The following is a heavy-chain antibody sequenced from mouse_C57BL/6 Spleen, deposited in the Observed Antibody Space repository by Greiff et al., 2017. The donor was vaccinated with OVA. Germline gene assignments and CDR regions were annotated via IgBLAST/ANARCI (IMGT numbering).Heavy chain of an antibody. CDR3: ARHDDGYYDYAMDY. D-gene: IGHD2-3*01. CDR2: IWSDGST. Sequence: VQGVESGPGLVAPSQSLSITCTVSGFSLTSYGVHWVRQPPGKGLEWLVVIWSDGSTTYNSALKSRLSISKDNSKSQVFLKMNSLQTDDTAMYYCARHDDGYYDYAMDYWGQGTSVTVSS. V-gene: IGHV2-6-1*01. CDR1: GFSLTSYG. J-gene: IGHJ4*01.